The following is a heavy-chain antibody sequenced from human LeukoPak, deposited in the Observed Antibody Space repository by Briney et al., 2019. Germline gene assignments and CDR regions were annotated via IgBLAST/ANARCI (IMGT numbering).Heavy chain of an antibody. CDR1: GYTFTTYY. V-gene: IGHV1-46*01. CDR3: ARDLKGCSGGSCYPEHWFDP. D-gene: IGHD2-15*01. J-gene: IGHJ5*02. Sequence: ASVKVSCKASGYTFTTYYMHWVRQAPGQGLEWMGIINPSGGSTSYAQKFQGRVTMTRDTSTSTVYMELSSLRSEDTAVYYCARDLKGCSGGSCYPEHWFDPWGQGTLVTVSS. CDR2: INPSGGST.